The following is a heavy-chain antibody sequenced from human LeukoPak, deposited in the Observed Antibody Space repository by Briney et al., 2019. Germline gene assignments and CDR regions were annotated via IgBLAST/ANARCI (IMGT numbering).Heavy chain of an antibody. J-gene: IGHJ3*02. V-gene: IGHV4-61*01. CDR2: IYHSGST. CDR1: GGSVSSGSYY. D-gene: IGHD2-15*01. CDR3: ARDVVDGDAFDI. Sequence: SETLSLTCTVSGGSVSSGSYYWSWIRQPPGKGLEWIGYIYHSGSTNYNPPLKSRVTISVDTSKNQFSLKLSSVTAADTAVYYCARDVVDGDAFDIWGQGTMVTVSS.